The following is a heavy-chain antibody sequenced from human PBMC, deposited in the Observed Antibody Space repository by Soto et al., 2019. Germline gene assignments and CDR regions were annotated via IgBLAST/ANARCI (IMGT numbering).Heavy chain of an antibody. V-gene: IGHV5-51*01. J-gene: IGHJ6*02. D-gene: IGHD3-22*01. CDR1: GYSFTIYW. Sequence: EVQLVQSGAEVKKPGESLKISCKGSGYSFTIYWIGWVRQMPGKGLEWMGIIYPGDSDTRYSPSFQGQVTISADKSISTAYLQWSSLKASDTAMYYCARHGLRVYYDNSDYYYYGMDVWGQGTTVTVSS. CDR3: ARHGLRVYYDNSDYYYYGMDV. CDR2: IYPGDSDT.